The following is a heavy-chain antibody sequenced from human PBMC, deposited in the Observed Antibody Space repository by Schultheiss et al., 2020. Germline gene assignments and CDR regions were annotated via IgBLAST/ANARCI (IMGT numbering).Heavy chain of an antibody. D-gene: IGHD2-2*01. CDR2: ISTSTSYT. V-gene: IGHV3-21*05. CDR3: ARHGESTNSVCYYGIDD. CDR1: GFTFSSYG. J-gene: IGHJ6*02. Sequence: GGSLGLSCAASGFTFSSYGMHWVRQAPGKGLEWVSYISTSTSYTTYEDSVKGRFTISRDNAKNSLYLQMNSLRAEDTAVYYCARHGESTNSVCYYGIDDWGQGTPVTVSS.